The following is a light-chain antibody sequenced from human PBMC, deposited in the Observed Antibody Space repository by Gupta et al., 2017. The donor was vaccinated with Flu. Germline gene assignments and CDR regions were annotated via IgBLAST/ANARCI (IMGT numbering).Light chain of an antibody. Sequence: CSGDKLWDKFACWYQQKPGQSPVLVIYQDTKRPSGIPERFSGSNSGNTATLTISGTQAMDEADYYCQVWDTTTGVFGGGTKVTVL. CDR2: QDT. CDR1: KLWDKF. CDR3: QVWDTTTGV. V-gene: IGLV3-1*01. J-gene: IGLJ2*01.